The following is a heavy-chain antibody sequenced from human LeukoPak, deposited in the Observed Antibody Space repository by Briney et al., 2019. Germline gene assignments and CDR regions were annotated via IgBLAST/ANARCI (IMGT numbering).Heavy chain of an antibody. CDR2: INHSGST. J-gene: IGHJ4*02. V-gene: IGHV4-34*01. CDR1: GGSFSDYY. CDR3: ARASSWSSPYFDD. Sequence: SGTLSLTCAVFGGSFSDYYWSWIRQPPGKRLEWIGEINHSGSTNYNPSLKSRVTISVDKSKNQFSLRLNSVTAADTAVYYCARASSWSSPYFDDWGQGTPVTVSS. D-gene: IGHD6-13*01.